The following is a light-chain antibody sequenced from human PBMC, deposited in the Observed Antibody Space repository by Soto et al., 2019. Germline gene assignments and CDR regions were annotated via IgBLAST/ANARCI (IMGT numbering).Light chain of an antibody. V-gene: IGKV1-5*03. J-gene: IGKJ1*01. CDR3: QQYHSYPWT. CDR2: EAF. Sequence: DIQMTQSPSTLSSSIGDRVTITCRASQTISSWLAWYQQKPGKAPKLLIYEAFNLESGVPSRFSGSGSGTEFTLTIFSLQPDDFATYYCQQYHSYPWTFGQGTKVAIQ. CDR1: QTISSW.